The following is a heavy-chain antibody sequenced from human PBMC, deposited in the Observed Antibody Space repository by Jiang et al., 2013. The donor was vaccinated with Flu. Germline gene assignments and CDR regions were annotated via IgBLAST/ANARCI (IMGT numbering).Heavy chain of an antibody. CDR1: GYTFTSYA. J-gene: IGHJ4*02. D-gene: IGHD2-8*02. CDR3: ARQYCTGGVCYSGFDY. CDR2: INAGDGNT. V-gene: IGHV1-3*01. Sequence: CRASGYTFTSYAIHWVRQAPGQRLEWMGWINAGDGNTKYSQKFQARVTITRDTSASTAYMELSSLRSEDTAVYYCARQYCTGGVCYSGFDYWGQGTLVTVSS.